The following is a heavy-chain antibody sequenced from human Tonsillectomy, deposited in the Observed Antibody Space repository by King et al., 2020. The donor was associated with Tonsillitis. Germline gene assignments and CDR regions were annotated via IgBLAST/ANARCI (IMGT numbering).Heavy chain of an antibody. CDR2: ISSTSGSI. V-gene: IGHV3-48*04. D-gene: IGHD3-22*01. CDR1: GSTFSNYN. CDR3: ARDHYDTSGYPY. Sequence: EVQLVESGGGLVQPGGSLRLSCAASGSTFSNYNMNWFRQAPGQGLEWISYISSTSGSIYYADSVKGRFTISRDNARNSLFLQMNSLRAEDTAVYYCARDHYDTSGYPYWGQGTLVTVSS. J-gene: IGHJ4*02.